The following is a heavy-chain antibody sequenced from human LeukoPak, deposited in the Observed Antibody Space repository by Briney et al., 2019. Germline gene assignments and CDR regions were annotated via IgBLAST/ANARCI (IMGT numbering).Heavy chain of an antibody. J-gene: IGHJ4*02. D-gene: IGHD3-10*01. Sequence: GGSLRLSCAASGFTFSSYAMSWVRQAPGKGLEWVSAISGSGGSTYYADSVKGRFTISRDNSKNTLYLQMNSLRAEGTAVYYCASSGGLGGFDYWGQGTLVTVSS. CDR2: ISGSGGST. V-gene: IGHV3-23*01. CDR1: GFTFSSYA. CDR3: ASSGGLGGFDY.